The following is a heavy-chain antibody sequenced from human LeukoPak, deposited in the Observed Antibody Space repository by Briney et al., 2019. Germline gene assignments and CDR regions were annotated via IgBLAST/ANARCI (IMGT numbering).Heavy chain of an antibody. J-gene: IGHJ3*02. CDR1: GFTFSNAW. CDR2: IKSKTDGGTA. V-gene: IGHV3-15*01. CDR3: VTAIMTWAINAFDI. D-gene: IGHD3-16*01. Sequence: GGSLRLSCAASGFTFSNAWMTWVRQAPGKGLEWVARIKSKTDGGTAEYAAPVNGSFTISRHDTENTLYLQMNSLKAEDTAEYYCVTAIMTWAINAFDIWGQGAMVTVSS.